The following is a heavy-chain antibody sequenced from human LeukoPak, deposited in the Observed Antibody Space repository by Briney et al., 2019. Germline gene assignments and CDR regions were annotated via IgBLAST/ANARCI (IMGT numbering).Heavy chain of an antibody. D-gene: IGHD1-1*01. CDR2: ISYDGSNK. Sequence: GGSLRPSCAASGFTFSSYSMNWVRQAPGKGLEWVAIISYDGSNKYYVDSVKGRFTISRDNSKNTLYLQMNSLTAEDAAVYYCAKEAWTKGYYYYYYMDVWGKGTTVTVSS. CDR1: GFTFSSYS. V-gene: IGHV3-30*18. CDR3: AKEAWTKGYYYYYYMDV. J-gene: IGHJ6*03.